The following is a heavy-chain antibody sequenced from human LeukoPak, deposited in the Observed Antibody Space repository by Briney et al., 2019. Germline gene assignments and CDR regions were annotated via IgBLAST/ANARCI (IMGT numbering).Heavy chain of an antibody. CDR1: GYTLPSYN. CDR2: INPSGGTT. V-gene: IGHV1-46*01. CDR3: ARAQDYDFAVDY. Sequence: ASVKVSCKASGYTLPSYNRPWLGKPPGQGLEGMGIINPSGGTTSYAQKFQGRVTMTRDTSTNTVYMELSSLRSDDTAVYYCARAQDYDFAVDYWGQGTLVTVSS. D-gene: IGHD3-3*01. J-gene: IGHJ4*02.